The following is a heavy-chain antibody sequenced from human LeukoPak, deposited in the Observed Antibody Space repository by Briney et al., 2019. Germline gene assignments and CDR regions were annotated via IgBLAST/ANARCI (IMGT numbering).Heavy chain of an antibody. CDR1: GGSISSYF. Sequence: SETLSLTCNVSGGSISSYFWTWIRQPAGKGLEWIGRIHASGTTNYNSSLKSRVSMSVDTSKNQFSLKLTSVTAADTAVYFCVGDGADVYGRAFDYWGQGTLVSVSS. J-gene: IGHJ4*02. CDR3: VGDGADVYGRAFDY. D-gene: IGHD3-10*01. V-gene: IGHV4-4*07. CDR2: IHASGTT.